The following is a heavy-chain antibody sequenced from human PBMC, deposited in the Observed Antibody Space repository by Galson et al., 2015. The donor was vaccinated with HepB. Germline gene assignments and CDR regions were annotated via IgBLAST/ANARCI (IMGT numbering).Heavy chain of an antibody. D-gene: IGHD2-15*01. V-gene: IGHV6-1*01. CDR1: GDSVSSNSAS. CDR2: TYYRSKWYN. CDR3: ARIVGSNYIGWAVDI. Sequence: CAISGDSVSSNSASWNWIRQSPSRGLEWLGRTYYRSKWYNDYAVSVKSRITINPDTSKNQFSLQLNSMIPEDTAVYYCARIVGSNYIGWAVDIWCQGTMVTVSS. J-gene: IGHJ3*02.